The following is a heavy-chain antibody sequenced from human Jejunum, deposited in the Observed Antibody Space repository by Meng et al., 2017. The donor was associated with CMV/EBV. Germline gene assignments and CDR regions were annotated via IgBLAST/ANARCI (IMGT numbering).Heavy chain of an antibody. CDR3: ARDRVRSDY. CDR1: EFTFGSYS. V-gene: IGHV3-21*01. D-gene: IGHD2-8*01. J-gene: IGHJ4*02. Sequence: LRLSCVASEFTFGSYSMNWVRQAPGKGLEWVSSISTGGSYIHYADSVKGRFTIPRDNAKNSLYLQMNSLRVEDTAVYYCARDRVRSDYWGQGTLVTVSS. CDR2: ISTGGSYI.